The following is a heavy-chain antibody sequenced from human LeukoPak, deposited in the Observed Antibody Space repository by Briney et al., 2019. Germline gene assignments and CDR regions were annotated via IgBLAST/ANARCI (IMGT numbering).Heavy chain of an antibody. CDR2: ISAYNGNT. CDR3: ARYRELNYYDSSGLSDFDY. J-gene: IGHJ4*02. CDR1: GYTFTSYG. D-gene: IGHD3-22*01. V-gene: IGHV1-18*01. Sequence: ASVKVSCKXSGYTFTSYGISWVRQAPGQGLEWMGWISAYNGNTNYSQKLQGRVTMTTDTSTGTACMELRSLRSDDTAVYYCARYRELNYYDSSGLSDFDYWAREPWSPSPQ.